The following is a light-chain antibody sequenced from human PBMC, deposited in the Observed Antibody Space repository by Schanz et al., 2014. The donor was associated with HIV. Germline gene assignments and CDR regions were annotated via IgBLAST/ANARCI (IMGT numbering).Light chain of an antibody. J-gene: IGKJ2*01. CDR2: AAS. Sequence: DIQMTQSPSSVSASVGDSVTITCRASQGISSWLAWYQQKPGRAPKLLISAASSLQSGVPPRFSVSGSGTDYTRTIASVQPDDFATYYGQQCVTYPYTFGQGTKLDIK. CDR1: QGISSW. V-gene: IGKV1-12*01. CDR3: QQCVTYPYT.